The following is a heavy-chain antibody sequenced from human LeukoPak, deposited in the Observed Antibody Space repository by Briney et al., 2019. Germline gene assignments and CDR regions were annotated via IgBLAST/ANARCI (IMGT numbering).Heavy chain of an antibody. D-gene: IGHD2-15*01. CDR2: ISSSGSDI. Sequence: PGGTLRLSCAVSGFTHSRYEMNWVTQPPRKGLEWGIYISSSGSDICYADSVKGRFTIPRDSAQNSLYIQMHSLRAEEKAVYYCARVARHIVVVVAADNFDYWGQGTMVTVP. V-gene: IGHV3-48*03. CDR1: GFTHSRYE. CDR3: ARVARHIVVVVAADNFDY. J-gene: IGHJ4*02.